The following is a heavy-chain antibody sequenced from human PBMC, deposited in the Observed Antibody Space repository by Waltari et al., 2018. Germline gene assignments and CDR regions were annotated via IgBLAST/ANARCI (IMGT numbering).Heavy chain of an antibody. Sequence: QVQLVQSGAEVTKPRSSVQVPCKASRVPFSHYLIRSVRQPPGQWLEWMGGIIPIFGTPNYAQKCQGRVTIIADESTSTVYMELSSLRSEDTAVYYCARSYYDDRIGDYPSLGAFDYWGQGTLVTVSS. V-gene: IGHV1-69*12. CDR3: ARSYYDDRIGDYPSLGAFDY. CDR2: IIPIFGTP. CDR1: RVPFSHYL. J-gene: IGHJ4*02. D-gene: IGHD3-22*01.